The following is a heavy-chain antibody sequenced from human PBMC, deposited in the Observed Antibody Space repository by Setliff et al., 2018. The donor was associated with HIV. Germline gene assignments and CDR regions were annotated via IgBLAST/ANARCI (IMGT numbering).Heavy chain of an antibody. V-gene: IGHV3-73*01. CDR1: GFTFSGSA. J-gene: IGHJ4*02. CDR2: IRSKANSYAT. Sequence: GGSLRLSCAASGFTFSGSAMHWVRQASGKGLEWVDRIRSKANSYATAYAASVKGRFTISRDDSKNTAYLHMNSLKTEDTAVYYCTRNVDIVSTLVPENSGLNYFDYWGQGTLVTVSS. CDR3: TRNVDIVSTLVPENSGLNYFDY. D-gene: IGHD5-12*01.